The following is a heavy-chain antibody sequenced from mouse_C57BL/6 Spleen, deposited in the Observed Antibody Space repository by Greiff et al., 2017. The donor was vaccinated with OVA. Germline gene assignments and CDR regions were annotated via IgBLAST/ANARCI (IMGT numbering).Heavy chain of an antibody. V-gene: IGHV5-17*01. D-gene: IGHD1-1*01. CDR3: ARRFIKGNYFDY. CDR2: ISSGSSTI. Sequence: EVKLVESGGGLVKPGGSLKLSCAASGFTFSDYGMHWVRQAPEKGLAWVAYISSGSSTIYYADTVKGRFTISRDNAKNTLFLQMTSLRSEDTAMYYCARRFIKGNYFDYWGQGTTLTVSS. CDR1: GFTFSDYG. J-gene: IGHJ2*01.